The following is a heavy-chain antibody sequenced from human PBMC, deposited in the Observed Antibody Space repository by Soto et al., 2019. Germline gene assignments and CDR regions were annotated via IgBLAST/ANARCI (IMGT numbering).Heavy chain of an antibody. J-gene: IGHJ1*01. CDR2: ISSSSSTI. Sequence: EVQLVESGGGLVQPGRSLRLSCEASGCTFSSYSMNWVRQAPGKGLEWVSYISSSSSTIYYADSVKGRFTISRDNAKNSLYLQMNSLRDEDTAVYYCARDRLFPSAVTYGAEYFQHWGQGTLVTVSS. V-gene: IGHV3-48*02. D-gene: IGHD4-17*01. CDR1: GCTFSSYS. CDR3: ARDRLFPSAVTYGAEYFQH.